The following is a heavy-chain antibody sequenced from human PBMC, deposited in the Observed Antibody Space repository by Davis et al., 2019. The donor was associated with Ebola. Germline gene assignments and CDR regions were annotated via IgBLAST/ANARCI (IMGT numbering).Heavy chain of an antibody. Sequence: AASVKVSCKASGYTFTGYYMHWVRQAPGQGLEWMGRINPNSGGTNYAQKFQGRVTMTRDTSISTAYMELSRLRSDDTAVYYCATTDSDYAFWREYYFDYWGQGTLVTVSS. CDR2: INPNSGGT. CDR3: ATTDSDYAFWREYYFDY. V-gene: IGHV1-2*06. J-gene: IGHJ4*02. CDR1: GYTFTGYY. D-gene: IGHD3-3*01.